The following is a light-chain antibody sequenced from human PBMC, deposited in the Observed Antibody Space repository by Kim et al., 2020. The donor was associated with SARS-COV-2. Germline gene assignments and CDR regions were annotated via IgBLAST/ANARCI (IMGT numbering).Light chain of an antibody. Sequence: DIQMTQSPSTLSASVGDRVTITCRASQSISSWLAWYQQKPGKAPELLIYEASNLESGVPSRFSGSGSGTEFTLTISSLQPDDFATYYCQQYSSYSSSAFGGGTKVDIK. CDR3: QQYSSYSSSA. CDR1: QSISSW. V-gene: IGKV1-5*03. CDR2: EAS. J-gene: IGKJ4*01.